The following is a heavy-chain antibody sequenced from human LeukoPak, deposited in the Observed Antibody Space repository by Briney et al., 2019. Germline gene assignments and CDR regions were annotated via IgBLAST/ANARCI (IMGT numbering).Heavy chain of an antibody. CDR2: ISSSSSAI. CDR3: GGV. V-gene: IGHV3-48*01. CDR1: GFTFSNYT. D-gene: IGHD3-10*02. Sequence: PGGSLRLSCAASGFTFSNYTMNWVGQAPGKGLEWVSYISSSSSAIFYADSVKGRFTISRDNAKNSLYLQMNSLRAEDTAVSMIGGVWGKGTTVTISS. J-gene: IGHJ6*04.